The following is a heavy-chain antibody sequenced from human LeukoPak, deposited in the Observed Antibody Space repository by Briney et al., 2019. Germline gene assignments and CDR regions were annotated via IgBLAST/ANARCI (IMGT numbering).Heavy chain of an antibody. CDR3: ARIAVAGYIDY. CDR2: IIPILGTA. D-gene: IGHD6-19*01. J-gene: IGHJ4*02. V-gene: IGHV1-69*11. CDR1: GGTFSSYA. Sequence: SVKVSCKASGGTFSSYAISWVRQAPGQGLEWMGRIIPILGTANYAQKFQGRVTITTDESTSTAYMELSSLRSEDTAVYYCARIAVAGYIDYWGQGTLVTVSS.